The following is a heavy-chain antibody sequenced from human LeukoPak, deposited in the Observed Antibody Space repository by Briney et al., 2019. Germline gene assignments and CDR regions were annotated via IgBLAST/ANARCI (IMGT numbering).Heavy chain of an antibody. CDR2: INPNSGGT. CDR3: TRDFLHVYYYDSSGYVRGAFDI. CDR1: GYTFTGYY. D-gene: IGHD3-22*01. Sequence: ASVKVSCKASGYTFTGYYIHWVRQAPGQGLDWMGWINPNSGGTNYAQKFQGRVTMTRDRSISTAYMELSRLSSDDTAVYYCTRDFLHVYYYDSSGYVRGAFDIWGQGTMVTVSS. J-gene: IGHJ3*02. V-gene: IGHV1-2*02.